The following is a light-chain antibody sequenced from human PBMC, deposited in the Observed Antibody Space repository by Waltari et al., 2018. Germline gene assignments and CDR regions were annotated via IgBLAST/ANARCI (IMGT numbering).Light chain of an antibody. J-gene: IGLJ2*01. CDR3: SSYTSSSTVV. CDR2: EVS. Sequence: QSARTPPASVSGSHGQSITIPCTGPSRDVGGYNAVSWYQHHPGKAPNLIIYEVSNRPSGVANRFSGSKSGNTASLTISGLQAEDEADYYCSSYTSSSTVVFGGGTKLTVL. V-gene: IGLV2-14*01. CDR1: SRDVGGYNA.